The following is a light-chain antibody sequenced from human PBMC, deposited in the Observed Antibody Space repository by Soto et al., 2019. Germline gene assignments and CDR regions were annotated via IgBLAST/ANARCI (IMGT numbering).Light chain of an antibody. CDR3: QQYSGPRS. CDR2: DAS. Sequence: DIQMTQSPSTLSASMGDRVTITCQASQNIYYWLDWYQHKLGSLPKLLIYDASNLGRGVPSRFRVGGSGTQFTLDISSLRPDDVATYYCQQYSGPRSCGQGTKVE. CDR1: QNIYYW. V-gene: IGKV1-5*01. J-gene: IGKJ1*01.